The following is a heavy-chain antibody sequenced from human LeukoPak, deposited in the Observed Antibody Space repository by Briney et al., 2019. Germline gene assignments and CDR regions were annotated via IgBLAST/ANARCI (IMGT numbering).Heavy chain of an antibody. CDR2: INHSGST. D-gene: IGHD2-8*02. CDR3: ASGIKYWTFDY. Sequence: SETLSLTCAVYGGSFSGYYWSWIRQPPGKGLEWIGEINHSGSTNYNPSLKSRVTISVDTSKNQFSLKLSSVTAADTAVYYCASGIKYWTFDYWGQGTLVTVSS. J-gene: IGHJ4*02. CDR1: GGSFSGYY. V-gene: IGHV4-34*01.